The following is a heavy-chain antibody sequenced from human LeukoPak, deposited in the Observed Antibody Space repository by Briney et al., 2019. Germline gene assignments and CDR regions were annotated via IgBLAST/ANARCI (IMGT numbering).Heavy chain of an antibody. CDR1: GFTFSSYG. CDR2: IWYDGSNK. CDR3: ARYILMVSGSYYTYYYYGMDV. J-gene: IGHJ6*02. Sequence: PGGSLRLSCAASGFTFSSYGMHWARQAPAKGLEWVAVIWYDGSNKYYADSVKGRFTISRDNSKNTLYLHMNSLSAEDTTVYYCARYILMVSGSYYTYYYYGMDVWGQGTTVTVSS. D-gene: IGHD3-10*01. V-gene: IGHV3-33*01.